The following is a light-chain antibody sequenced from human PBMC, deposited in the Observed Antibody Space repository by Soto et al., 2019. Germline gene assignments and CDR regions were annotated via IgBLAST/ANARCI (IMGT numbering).Light chain of an antibody. CDR2: GAS. Sequence: EIVLTQSPGTLSLSPGERATISCRASQSVSSSYLAWYQQKPGQAPRLLIYGASSRATGIPDRFSGSGAGTDFTLTISRLEPEDFAVYYCHQYGSSLWTFGQGNKGEIK. J-gene: IGKJ1*01. CDR1: QSVSSSY. CDR3: HQYGSSLWT. V-gene: IGKV3-20*01.